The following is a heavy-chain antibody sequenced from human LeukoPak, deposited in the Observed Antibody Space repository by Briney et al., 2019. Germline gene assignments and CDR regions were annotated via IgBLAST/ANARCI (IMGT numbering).Heavy chain of an antibody. Sequence: ASVKVSCKASGYTFNSYGLSWVRQAPGKGLEWMGGFDPEDGETIYAQKFQGRATMTEDTSTDTAYMELSSLRSEDTAVYYCASDPRNWGQGTLVTVSS. CDR3: ASDPRN. V-gene: IGHV1-24*01. CDR2: FDPEDGET. CDR1: GYTFNSYG. J-gene: IGHJ4*02.